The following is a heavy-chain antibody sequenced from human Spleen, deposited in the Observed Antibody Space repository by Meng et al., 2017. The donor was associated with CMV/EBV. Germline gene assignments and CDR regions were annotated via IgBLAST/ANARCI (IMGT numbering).Heavy chain of an antibody. CDR2: ISDDGNNR. J-gene: IGHJ6*02. D-gene: IGHD6-6*01. V-gene: IGHV3-30*03. CDR1: GFVFSSYG. CDR3: ARSLREYSTSANYFFYNMDV. Sequence: GGSLRLSCAASGFVFSSYGMHWVRQAPGKGLEWVAVISDDGNNRYYRDSVEGRFTLSRDNLQNTLYLQMYSLGHEDSAVYFCARSLREYSTSANYFFYNMDVWGQGTTVTVSS.